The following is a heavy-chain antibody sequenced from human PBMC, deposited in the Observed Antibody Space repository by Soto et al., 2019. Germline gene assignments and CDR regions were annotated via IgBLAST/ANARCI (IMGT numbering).Heavy chain of an antibody. J-gene: IGHJ4*02. V-gene: IGHV2-5*01. CDR1: GFSLSTSGVG. CDR3: ARTTVTTSRSEADYFDY. CDR2: IYWNDDR. D-gene: IGHD4-17*01. Sequence: QITLKESGPTLVKPTQTLTLTCTFSGFSLSTSGVGVGLIRQPPGKALEWLALIYWNDDRRYSPSLKSRLTMTKDTSKNQVVLTMTTMDPVDTATYYCARTTVTTSRSEADYFDYWGQGTLVTVSS.